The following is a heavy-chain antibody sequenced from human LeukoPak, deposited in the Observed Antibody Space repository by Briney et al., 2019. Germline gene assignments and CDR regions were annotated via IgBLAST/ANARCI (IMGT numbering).Heavy chain of an antibody. D-gene: IGHD3-10*02. Sequence: GGSLRLSCAASGFTFSIYDMHWVRQAPGKGLEWVAVISYDGSNKYYPDSVKGRFTISRDNAKNSLYLQMNSLRAEDTAVYYCAELGITMIGGVWGKGTTVTISS. CDR2: ISYDGSNK. V-gene: IGHV3-30*04. J-gene: IGHJ6*04. CDR3: AELGITMIGGV. CDR1: GFTFSIYD.